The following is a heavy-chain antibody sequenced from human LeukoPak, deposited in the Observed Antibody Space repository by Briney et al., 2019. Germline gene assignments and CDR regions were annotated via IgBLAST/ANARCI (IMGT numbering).Heavy chain of an antibody. V-gene: IGHV4-39*01. CDR1: GGSISSSSYY. CDR3: AATLRLGYCSGGSCPGAFYYMDV. Sequence: SETLSLTCTVSGGSISSSSYYWGWIRQPPGKGLEWIGSIYYSESTYYNPSLKSRVTISVDTSKNQFSLKLSSVTAADTAVYYCAATLRLGYCSGGSCPGAFYYMDVWGKGTSVTVSS. D-gene: IGHD2-15*01. CDR2: IYYSEST. J-gene: IGHJ6*03.